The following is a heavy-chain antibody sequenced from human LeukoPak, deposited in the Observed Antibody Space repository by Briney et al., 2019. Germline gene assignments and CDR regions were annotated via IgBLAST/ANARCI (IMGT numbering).Heavy chain of an antibody. CDR1: GFTFSSYS. CDR2: ISSSSSYI. Sequence: GGSLRLSCAASGFTFSSYSMNWVRQAPGKGLEWVSSISSSSSYIYYADSVKGRFTISRDNAKNSLYLRMNSLRAEDTAVYYCARVERWLQLGIDYWGQGTLVTVSS. D-gene: IGHD5-24*01. V-gene: IGHV3-21*01. J-gene: IGHJ4*02. CDR3: ARVERWLQLGIDY.